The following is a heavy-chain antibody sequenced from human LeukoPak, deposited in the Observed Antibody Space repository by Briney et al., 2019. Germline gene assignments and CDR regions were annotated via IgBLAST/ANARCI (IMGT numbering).Heavy chain of an antibody. J-gene: IGHJ4*02. Sequence: ASVKVSCKASGGTFSSYAISWVRQAPGQGLEWMGGIIPIFGTANYAQKFQGRVTITADESTSTAYMELSSLRSEDTAVYYCAREGLLELNVNWNYFDYWGQGTLVTVSS. D-gene: IGHD1-7*01. V-gene: IGHV1-69*13. CDR3: AREGLLELNVNWNYFDY. CDR2: IIPIFGTA. CDR1: GGTFSSYA.